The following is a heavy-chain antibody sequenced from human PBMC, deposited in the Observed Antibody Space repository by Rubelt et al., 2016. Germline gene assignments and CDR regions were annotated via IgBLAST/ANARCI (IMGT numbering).Heavy chain of an antibody. D-gene: IGHD2-2*01. V-gene: IGHV4-59*01. CDR2: IYYSGST. J-gene: IGHJ4*02. CDR3: ARWPLCSGTSCHDSLDY. CDR1: GGSISGYY. Sequence: QVQLQESGPGLVKPSETLSLTCTVSGGSISGYYWSWIRQPPGKGLECIGYIYYSGSTNYNHSLKSRVTISVDTYKNQFSLTRRPVTAADTAVYYRARWPLCSGTSCHDSLDYWGQGTLVTVSS.